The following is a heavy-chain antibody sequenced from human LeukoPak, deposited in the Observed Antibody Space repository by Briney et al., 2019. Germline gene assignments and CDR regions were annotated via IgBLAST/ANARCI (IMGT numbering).Heavy chain of an antibody. CDR3: ARSSGWYG. J-gene: IGHJ4*02. Sequence: GGSLRLSCAASGFTFSSHAMNWVRQAPERGLEWVSYITTSGSTIYYADSVKGRFTISRDNAKNSLYLQMNSLRAEDTAVYYCARSSGWYGWGQGTLVTVSS. V-gene: IGHV3-48*03. CDR1: GFTFSSHA. CDR2: ITTSGSTI. D-gene: IGHD6-19*01.